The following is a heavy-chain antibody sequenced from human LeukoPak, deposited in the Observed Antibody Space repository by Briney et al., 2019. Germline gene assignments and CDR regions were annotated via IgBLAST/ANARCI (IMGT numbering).Heavy chain of an antibody. CDR3: ARNDILTGYSPRTDYYYYTDV. CDR2: IIPIFGTA. V-gene: IGHV1-69*05. Sequence: GASVKVSCKASGGTFSSYAISWVRQAPGQGLEWMGGIIPIFGTANYAQKFQGRVTITTDESTSTAYMELSSLRSEDTAVYYCARNDILTGYSPRTDYYYYTDVWGKGTTVTVSS. J-gene: IGHJ6*03. CDR1: GGTFSSYA. D-gene: IGHD3-9*01.